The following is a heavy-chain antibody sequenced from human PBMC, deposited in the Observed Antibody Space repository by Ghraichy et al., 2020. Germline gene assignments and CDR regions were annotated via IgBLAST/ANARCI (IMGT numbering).Heavy chain of an antibody. V-gene: IGHV3-48*02. CDR3: ARGSRVVRFFYYDGMDV. J-gene: IGHJ6*02. CDR1: EFTLSSYS. D-gene: IGHD4-23*01. Sequence: GESLNISCVGSEFTLSSYSMNWVRQSPGKGLEWVSYITSSGKTISYADSVKGRFTISRDNAQNSLYLQMNNLRDEDTAVYYCARGSRVVRFFYYDGMDVWGQGTTVTVSS. CDR2: ITSSGKTI.